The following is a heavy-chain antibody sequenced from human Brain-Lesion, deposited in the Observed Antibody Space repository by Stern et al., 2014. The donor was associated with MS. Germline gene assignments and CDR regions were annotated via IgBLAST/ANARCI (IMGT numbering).Heavy chain of an antibody. CDR1: GFTFSNYG. Sequence: QVQLVESGGGVVQPGRSLRLSCAASGFTFSNYGMHWVRQAPGKGLEWVAVISHDESHKYYADSVKGRFTISRDISKNTLYLQMNSLRAEDTAVYYCARELGYCSGGSCSGGFDYWGQGTLVTVSS. V-gene: IGHV3-30*03. J-gene: IGHJ4*02. CDR3: ARELGYCSGGSCSGGFDY. CDR2: ISHDESHK. D-gene: IGHD2-15*01.